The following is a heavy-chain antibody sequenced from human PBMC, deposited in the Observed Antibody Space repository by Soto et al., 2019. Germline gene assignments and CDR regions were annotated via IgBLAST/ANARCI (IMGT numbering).Heavy chain of an antibody. D-gene: IGHD6-19*01. CDR2: IWYDGSNI. J-gene: IGHJ4*02. V-gene: IGHV3-33*01. CDR3: ARDREQWLVGYYFDY. Sequence: GGSLRLSCAASGFTFSRYGMHWVRQAPGRGLEWVAVIWYDGSNIYYADSVKGRFTISRDNSKDTLDLQMNSLRAEDTAVYYCARDREQWLVGYYFDYWGQGTVVTSPQ. CDR1: GFTFSRYG.